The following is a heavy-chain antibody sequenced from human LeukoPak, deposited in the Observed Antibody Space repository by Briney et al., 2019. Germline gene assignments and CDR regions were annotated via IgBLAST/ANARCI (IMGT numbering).Heavy chain of an antibody. CDR1: GDSVSSNSAA. J-gene: IGHJ6*03. V-gene: IGHV6-1*01. Sequence: SQTLSLTCAISGDSVSSNSAAWNWIRQSPSRGLEWLGRTYYRSKWYNDYAVSVKSRITLNPETTKNQFSLQLNSVTPEDTAVYYCARVLRFLEWLPIYYYYYYMDVWGKGTTVTVSS. CDR2: TYYRSKWYN. CDR3: ARVLRFLEWLPIYYYYYYMDV. D-gene: IGHD3-3*01.